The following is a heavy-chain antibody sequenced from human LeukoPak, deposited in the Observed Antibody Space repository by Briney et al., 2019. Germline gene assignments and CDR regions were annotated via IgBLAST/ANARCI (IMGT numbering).Heavy chain of an antibody. CDR3: AKAKGFAAMYYFDY. J-gene: IGHJ4*02. CDR2: IKQDGTEK. CDR1: GFTFSSYW. Sequence: GGSLRLSCAASGFTFSSYWMSWVRQAPGKGLEWVANIKQDGTEKYYVDSVKGRFTISRDNANNSLYLQMNSLTPEDTAWYFCAKAKGFAAMYYFDYWGQGTLVTVSS. V-gene: IGHV3-7*03. D-gene: IGHD3-10*01.